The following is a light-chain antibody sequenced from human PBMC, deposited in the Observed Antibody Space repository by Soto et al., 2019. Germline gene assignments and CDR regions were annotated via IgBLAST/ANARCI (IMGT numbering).Light chain of an antibody. CDR2: DAS. CDR3: QQYDSIPLT. J-gene: IGKJ4*01. CDR1: QSIIRW. Sequence: EIQMTQSPSTLSASVGDRVTITCRASQSIIRWLAWYQQKPGKAPNLLIYDASKLESGVPSRFSGSESGTEFTEFTLTINGLQPDDSATYFCQQYDSIPLTVGGGTKVEIK. V-gene: IGKV1-5*01.